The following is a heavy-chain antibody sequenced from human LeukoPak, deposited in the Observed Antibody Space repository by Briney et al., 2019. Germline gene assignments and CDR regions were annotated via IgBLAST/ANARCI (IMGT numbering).Heavy chain of an antibody. Sequence: PSETLSLTCTVSGGSISTRNHYCGWIRQPPGQGLEWIGSMSDSGSTYYNPSLNSRVTISKDTSKNQFFLKVNSMTAADTAVYYCARGQSIAAGANWGQGILVTVFS. CDR1: GGSISTRNHY. V-gene: IGHV4-39*07. D-gene: IGHD6-13*01. J-gene: IGHJ4*02. CDR3: ARGQSIAAGAN. CDR2: MSDSGST.